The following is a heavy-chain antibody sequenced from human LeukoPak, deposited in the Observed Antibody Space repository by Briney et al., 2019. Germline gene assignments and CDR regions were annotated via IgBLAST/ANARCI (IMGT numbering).Heavy chain of an antibody. J-gene: IGHJ4*02. Sequence: SQTLSLTCTVSGGSISSGSYYWSWIRQPAGKGLEWIGRIYTSGSTNYNPSLKSRVTISVDTSKNQFSLKLSSVTAADTAVYYCARHSLARPRGYYFDYWGQGTLVTVSS. D-gene: IGHD6-6*01. CDR3: ARHSLARPRGYYFDY. CDR2: IYTSGST. V-gene: IGHV4-61*02. CDR1: GGSISSGSYY.